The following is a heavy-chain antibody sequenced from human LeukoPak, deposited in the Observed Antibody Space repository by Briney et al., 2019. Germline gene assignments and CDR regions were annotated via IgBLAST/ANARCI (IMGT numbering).Heavy chain of an antibody. J-gene: IGHJ6*03. CDR1: GFTFSSYW. CDR2: IKQDGSEK. CDR3: ARDLFERPYYYYYMDV. Sequence: GGSLRLSCAASGFTFSSYWMSWVRQAPGKGLEWVANIKQDGSEKYYVDSVKGRFTISRDNAKNSLYLQMNSLRAEDTAVYYCARDLFERPYYYYYMDVWGKGTTVTVSS. D-gene: IGHD1-1*01. V-gene: IGHV3-7*01.